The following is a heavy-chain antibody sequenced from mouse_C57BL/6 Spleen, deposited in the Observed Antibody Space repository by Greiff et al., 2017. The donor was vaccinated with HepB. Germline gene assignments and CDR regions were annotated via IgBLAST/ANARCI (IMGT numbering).Heavy chain of an antibody. Sequence: EVRLVESGGGLVKPGGSLKLSCAASRFTFSDYGMHWVRQAPEKGLEWVAYISSGSSTIYYADTVKGRFTISRDNAKNTLFLQMTSLRSEDTAMYYCARDGYYEAMDYWGQGTSVTVSS. CDR2: ISSGSSTI. D-gene: IGHD2-3*01. CDR1: RFTFSDYG. CDR3: ARDGYYEAMDY. V-gene: IGHV5-17*01. J-gene: IGHJ4*01.